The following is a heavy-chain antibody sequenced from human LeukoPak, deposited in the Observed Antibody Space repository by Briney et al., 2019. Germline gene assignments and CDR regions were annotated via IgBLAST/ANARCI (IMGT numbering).Heavy chain of an antibody. CDR3: ARGRRITMVRGVSRVNPFDI. CDR2: IYTSGRT. CDR1: GGSLSSYY. V-gene: IGHV4-4*07. Sequence: SETLSLTCTVSGGSLSSYYWSWIRQPAGKGLEWIGRIYTSGRTNYNPSLKSRDTMSVDTSKNQFSLKLSSVTAADTAVYYCARGRRITMVRGVSRVNPFDIWGQGTMVTVSS. D-gene: IGHD3-10*01. J-gene: IGHJ3*02.